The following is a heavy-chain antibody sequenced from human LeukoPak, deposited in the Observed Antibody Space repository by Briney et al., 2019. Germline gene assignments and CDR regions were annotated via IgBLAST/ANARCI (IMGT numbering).Heavy chain of an antibody. CDR1: GFTFSSYE. V-gene: IGHV3-48*03. Sequence: GGSLRLSCAASGFTFSSYEMNWVRQAPGKGLEWVSYISSSGSTIYYADSVKGRLTISRDNAKNSLYLQMNSLRAEDTAVYYCARDLASGQWLDPFDYWGQGTLVTVSS. J-gene: IGHJ4*02. D-gene: IGHD6-19*01. CDR2: ISSSGSTI. CDR3: ARDLASGQWLDPFDY.